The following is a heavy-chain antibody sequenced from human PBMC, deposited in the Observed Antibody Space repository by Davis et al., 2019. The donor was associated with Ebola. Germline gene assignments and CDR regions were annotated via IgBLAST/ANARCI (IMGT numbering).Heavy chain of an antibody. CDR1: GFTFSSYA. D-gene: IGHD4-17*01. Sequence: PGGSLRLSCKASGFTFSSYALNWVRQAPGKGLEWISVIGGSGGNTYYAGSVKGRFTISRDNSKNTLYLQMNSLRAEDTAVYYCARHDYGDSHFDYWGQGTLVTVSS. CDR3: ARHDYGDSHFDY. J-gene: IGHJ4*02. V-gene: IGHV3-23*01. CDR2: IGGSGGNT.